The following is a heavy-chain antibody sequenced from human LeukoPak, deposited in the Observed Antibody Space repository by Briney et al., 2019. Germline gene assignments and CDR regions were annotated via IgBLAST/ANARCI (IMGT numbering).Heavy chain of an antibody. D-gene: IGHD6-6*01. CDR1: GGSISGGNSY. CDR2: IHHSGST. J-gene: IGHJ4*02. CDR3: ARDGGSIAARLDY. V-gene: IGHV4-30-2*01. Sequence: SQTLSLTCNVSGGSISGGNSYWSWIRQPPGQGLEWVGYIHHSGSTHYNPSLKSRVTISIDRSKNQLSLRLNSVTAADTAVYYCARDGGSIAARLDYWGPGTLVTVSS.